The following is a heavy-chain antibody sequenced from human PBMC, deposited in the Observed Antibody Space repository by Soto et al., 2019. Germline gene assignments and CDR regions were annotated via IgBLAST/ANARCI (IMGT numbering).Heavy chain of an antibody. CDR2: IYYSGST. CDR1: GGSTSSSSYY. J-gene: IGHJ4*02. Sequence: SETLSLTCTVSGGSTSSSSYYWGWIRQPPGKGLEWIGYIYYSGSTNYNPSLKSRVTISRDNAKNSLYLQMNSLRVEDTAVYYCARDKELGYVDWLIDYWGQGTLVTVSS. CDR3: ARDKELGYVDWLIDY. D-gene: IGHD3-9*01. V-gene: IGHV4-39*02.